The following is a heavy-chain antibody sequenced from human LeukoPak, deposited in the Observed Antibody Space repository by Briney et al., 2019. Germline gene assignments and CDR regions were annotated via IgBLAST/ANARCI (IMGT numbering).Heavy chain of an antibody. V-gene: IGHV1-18*01. CDR1: GYTFTSYG. CDR2: ISAYNGNT. J-gene: IGHJ4*02. D-gene: IGHD6-19*01. CDR3: ARDAPYSSGWYGDGFDY. Sequence: ASVKVSCKASGYTFTSYGISWVRQAPGQGLEWMGWISAYNGNTNYAQKLQGRVTMTTDTSTSTAYMELRSLRSDDTAVYYCARDAPYSSGWYGDGFDYWGQGTLVTVSS.